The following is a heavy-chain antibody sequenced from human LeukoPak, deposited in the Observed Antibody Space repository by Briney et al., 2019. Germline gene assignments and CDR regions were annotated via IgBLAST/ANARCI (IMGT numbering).Heavy chain of an antibody. D-gene: IGHD5-18*01. CDR3: ARTVADAMDLHY. V-gene: IGHV3-23*01. Sequence: GGSLRLSCAASGFTFKSYGMTWVRQVPGKGLEWVSSITGAGSSTKYADSVNGRFTISRDNSKNTLSLQMTGLRAEDTAVYYCARTVADAMDLHYWGQGTLVTVSS. CDR2: ITGAGSST. J-gene: IGHJ4*02. CDR1: GFTFKSYG.